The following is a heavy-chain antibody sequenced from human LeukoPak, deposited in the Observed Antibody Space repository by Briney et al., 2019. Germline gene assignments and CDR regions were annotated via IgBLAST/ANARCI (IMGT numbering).Heavy chain of an antibody. CDR2: IWYDGSNK. J-gene: IGHJ6*03. CDR1: GFTFSSYG. D-gene: IGHD6-13*01. V-gene: IGHV3-33*06. Sequence: GRSLRLSCAASGFTFSSYGMHWVRQAPGKGLEWVAVIWYDGSNKYYADSVKGRFTISRDNSKNTLYLQMNSLRAEDTAVYYCAKEVSSWYYYYYYMDVWGNGTTVTVSS. CDR3: AKEVSSWYYYYYYMDV.